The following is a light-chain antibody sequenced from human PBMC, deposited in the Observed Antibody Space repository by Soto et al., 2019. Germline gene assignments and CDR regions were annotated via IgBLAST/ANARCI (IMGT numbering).Light chain of an antibody. CDR2: GVS. Sequence: IVMTQSPSTLSVSPWERSRLSFRASQSISSNLAWYQQKPGQAPRLLIYGVSSRATGIPARFSGSGSGTEFALTISSLQSEDFAVYYCQQYNNWPRTFGQGTKVDIK. J-gene: IGKJ1*01. CDR1: QSISSN. V-gene: IGKV3D-15*01. CDR3: QQYNNWPRT.